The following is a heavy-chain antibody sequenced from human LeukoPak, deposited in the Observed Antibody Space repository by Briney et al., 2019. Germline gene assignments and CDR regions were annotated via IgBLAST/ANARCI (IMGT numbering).Heavy chain of an antibody. Sequence: GGSLRLSCAAPGFTFSSYAMSWVRQAPGKGLEWVSAISGSGGSTYYADSVKGRFTISRDNSKNTLYLQMNSLRAEDTAVYYCAKDRRIVSKLGGGPYCSGGSCYSIGDYWGQGTLVTVSS. CDR2: ISGSGGST. J-gene: IGHJ4*02. CDR1: GFTFSSYA. V-gene: IGHV3-23*01. CDR3: AKDRRIVSKLGGGPYCSGGSCYSIGDY. D-gene: IGHD2-15*01.